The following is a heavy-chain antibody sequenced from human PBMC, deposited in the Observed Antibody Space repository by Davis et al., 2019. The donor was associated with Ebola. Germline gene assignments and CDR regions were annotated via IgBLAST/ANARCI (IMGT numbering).Heavy chain of an antibody. D-gene: IGHD4-11*01. J-gene: IGHJ5*02. V-gene: IGHV4-34*01. CDR2: INHSGST. CDR1: GGSFSGYY. Sequence: PSETLSLTCAVYGGSFSGYYWSWIRQPPGKGLEWIGEINHSGSTNYNPSLKSRVTISVDTSKNQFSLKLSSVTAADTAAYYCATTTVTIFGAPAWFDPWGQGTLVTVSS. CDR3: ATTTVTIFGAPAWFDP.